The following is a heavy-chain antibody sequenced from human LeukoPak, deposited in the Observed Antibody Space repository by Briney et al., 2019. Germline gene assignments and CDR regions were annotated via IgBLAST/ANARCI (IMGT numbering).Heavy chain of an antibody. J-gene: IGHJ4*02. D-gene: IGHD2-21*01. CDR3: ARDMWRSYYFDY. V-gene: IGHV3-48*03. Sequence: GRSLRLSCTASGFTFGDRAMSWVRQAPGKGLEWVSYISSSGSTIYYADSVKGRFTISRDNAKNSLYLQMNSLRAEDTAVYYCARDMWRSYYFDYWGQGTLVTVSS. CDR1: GFTFGDRA. CDR2: ISSSGSTI.